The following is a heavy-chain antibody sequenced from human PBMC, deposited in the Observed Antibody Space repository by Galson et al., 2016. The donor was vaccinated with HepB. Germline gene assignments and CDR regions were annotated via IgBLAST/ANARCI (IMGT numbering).Heavy chain of an antibody. CDR3: AWAYCTTTSCPPDS. D-gene: IGHD2/OR15-2a*01. CDR2: IYPGDSNT. V-gene: IGHV5-51*01. CDR1: GSRFTSYW. J-gene: IGHJ5*01. Sequence: QSGAEVKKPGESPKISCKGSGSRFTSYWIAWVRQMPGKGLEWMGLIYPGDSNTRYNPSFQGQVTISADKSITTAYLQWSSLKASDTAIYFCAWAYCTTTSCPPDSWGQGTLVTVSS.